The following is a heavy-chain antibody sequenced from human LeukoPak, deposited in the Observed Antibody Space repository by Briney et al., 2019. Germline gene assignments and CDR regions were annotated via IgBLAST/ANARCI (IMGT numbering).Heavy chain of an antibody. J-gene: IGHJ5*02. CDR3: ARGRYCSSTSCSQGWFDP. Sequence: GASVKVSCKASGYTFTGYYMHWVRQAPGQGLEWMGWINPNSGGTNYAQKFQGRVTMTRDTSISTAYMELSRLRSDDTAVYYCARGRYCSSTSCSQGWFDPWGQGTLVTVSS. CDR2: INPNSGGT. V-gene: IGHV1-2*02. D-gene: IGHD2-2*01. CDR1: GYTFTGYY.